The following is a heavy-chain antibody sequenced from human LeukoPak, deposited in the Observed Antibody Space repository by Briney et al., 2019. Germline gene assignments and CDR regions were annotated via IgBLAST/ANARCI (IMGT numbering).Heavy chain of an antibody. CDR1: GYTFTSYG. D-gene: IGHD5-12*01. CDR2: ISAYNGNT. CDR3: AVGVLYSGHEWAFDI. Sequence: GASVKVSCKASGYTFTSYGISWVRQAPGQGLEWMGWISAYNGNTNYAQKLQGRVTMTTDTSTSTAYMELSSLRSEDTAVYYCAVGVLYSGHEWAFDIWGQGTMVTVSS. J-gene: IGHJ3*02. V-gene: IGHV1-18*01.